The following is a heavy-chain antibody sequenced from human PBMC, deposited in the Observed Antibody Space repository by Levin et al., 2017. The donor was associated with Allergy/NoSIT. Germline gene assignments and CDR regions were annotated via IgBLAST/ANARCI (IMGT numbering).Heavy chain of an antibody. CDR3: ARGLQQLFPFDY. D-gene: IGHD6-13*01. CDR1: GGSVNSAKYY. CDR2: IYNSGST. J-gene: IGHJ4*02. Sequence: SETLSLTCTVSGGSVNSAKYYWSWIRQPPGKGLEWIGDIYNSGSTKNNPSLNSRVTISLDTSKNQFSLKLTSVTAADTAVYYCARGLQQLFPFDYWGQGTLVTVSS. V-gene: IGHV4-61*01.